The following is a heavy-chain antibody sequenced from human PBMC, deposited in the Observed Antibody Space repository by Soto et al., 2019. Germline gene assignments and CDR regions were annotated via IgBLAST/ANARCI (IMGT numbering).Heavy chain of an antibody. V-gene: IGHV3-23*01. Sequence: GALRLSCVASGIEFSNYAMSWVRQAPGKGLEWVSISSASGRSRYHADSVKGRFTISRDNSKNTLYLHMTNLRAEDTAVYYCAKNGNWLDVYFDVWGQGTPVTVSS. CDR2: SSASGRSR. D-gene: IGHD6-19*01. CDR3: AKNGNWLDVYFDV. CDR1: GIEFSNYA. J-gene: IGHJ4*02.